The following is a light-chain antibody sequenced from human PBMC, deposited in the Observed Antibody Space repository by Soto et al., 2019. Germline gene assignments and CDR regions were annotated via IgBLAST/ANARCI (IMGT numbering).Light chain of an antibody. Sequence: DIQMTQSPSTLSASVGDRVTITCGASQSVGDSLVWHQQKPGKAPKLLIYRASSLESGVPSTFSGSGSGTEFTLTISSLQPEDFATYYCQQYQTYPWTFGQGTKVEV. J-gene: IGKJ1*01. CDR2: RAS. CDR3: QQYQTYPWT. CDR1: QSVGDS. V-gene: IGKV1-5*03.